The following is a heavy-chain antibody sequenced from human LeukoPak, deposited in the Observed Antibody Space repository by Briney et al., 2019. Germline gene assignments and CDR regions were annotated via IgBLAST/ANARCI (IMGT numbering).Heavy chain of an antibody. J-gene: IGHJ4*02. CDR3: ARGRVEMATIIDY. CDR1: GFTFSSYA. CDR2: ISYDGSNK. D-gene: IGHD5-24*01. V-gene: IGHV3-30-3*01. Sequence: GGSLRLSCAASGFTFSSYAMHWVRQAPGKGLEWVAVISYDGSNKYYADSVKGRFTISRDNSKNTLYLQMNSLRAEDTAVYYCARGRVEMATIIDYWGQGTLVTVSS.